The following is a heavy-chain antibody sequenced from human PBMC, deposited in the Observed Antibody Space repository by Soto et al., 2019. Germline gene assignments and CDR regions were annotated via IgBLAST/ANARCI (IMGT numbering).Heavy chain of an antibody. V-gene: IGHV1-18*01. J-gene: IGHJ4*02. CDR3: ARDRRGPNDVLDYYDSSGYYTFDF. CDR1: GYTFTTPG. CDR2: TSAYNSNT. D-gene: IGHD3-22*01. Sequence: ASGTVSCKASGYTFTTPGNTLVRQAPGPGIEWEGWTSAYNSNTNYAQKLQGRVTMTTDTSTSTAYMELRRLRWDDTAVDYCARDRRGPNDVLDYYDSSGYYTFDFWGQGTLVTVSS.